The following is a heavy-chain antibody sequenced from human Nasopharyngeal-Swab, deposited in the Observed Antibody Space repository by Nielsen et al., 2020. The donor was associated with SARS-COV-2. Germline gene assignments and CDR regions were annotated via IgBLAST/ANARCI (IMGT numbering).Heavy chain of an antibody. CDR1: GGSFSGYY. V-gene: IGHV4-34*01. CDR3: ARKGGDMVRGIDY. D-gene: IGHD3-10*01. J-gene: IGHJ4*02. Sequence: SETLSHTCAVYGGSFSGYYWSWIRQPPGKGLEWIGEINHSGSTNYNPSLKSRVTISVDTSKNPFSLKLSSVTAADTAGYYCARKGGDMVRGIDYWGQGTLVTVSS. CDR2: INHSGST.